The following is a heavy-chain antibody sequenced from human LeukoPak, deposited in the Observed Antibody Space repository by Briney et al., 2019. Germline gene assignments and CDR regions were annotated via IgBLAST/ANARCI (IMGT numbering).Heavy chain of an antibody. V-gene: IGHV3-23*01. Sequence: GGSLRLSCAASGFSFRSFAMSWVRQAPGKGLEWVSAISASGGSTYYADSVKGRFTTSRDNSKNTLYLQMNSLRAEDTAVYYCAKVGGTGVEDAFDIWGQGTMVTVSS. CDR1: GFSFRSFA. CDR2: ISASGGST. J-gene: IGHJ3*02. CDR3: AKVGGTGVEDAFDI. D-gene: IGHD7-27*01.